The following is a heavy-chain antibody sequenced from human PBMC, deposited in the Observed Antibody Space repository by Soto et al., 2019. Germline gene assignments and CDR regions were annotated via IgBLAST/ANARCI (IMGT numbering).Heavy chain of an antibody. CDR2: IYYSGST. J-gene: IGHJ6*02. Sequence: SETLSLTCTVSGGSISSGGYYWSWIRQHPGKGLEWIGYIYYSGSTYYNPSLKSRVTISVDTSKNQFSLKLSSVTAADTAVYYCAREITGDSGYDYHGMDVWGQGTTVTVSS. CDR3: AREITGDSGYDYHGMDV. V-gene: IGHV4-31*03. CDR1: GGSISSGGYY. D-gene: IGHD5-12*01.